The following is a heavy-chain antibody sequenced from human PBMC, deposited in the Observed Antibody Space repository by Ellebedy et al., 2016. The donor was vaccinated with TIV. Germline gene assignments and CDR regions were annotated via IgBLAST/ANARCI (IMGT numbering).Heavy chain of an antibody. J-gene: IGHJ6*02. V-gene: IGHV3-74*01. Sequence: PGGSLRLSCAASGFTFSSYWMHWVRQPPGKGLVWVSRISSDGSTTRYADSVQGRFTISRDNAKKTLYLQMNSLRAEDTAVYYCARNPVTGGSCDTPGCYGMDVWGQGTTVTVSS. CDR1: GFTFSSYW. CDR3: ARNPVTGGSCDTPGCYGMDV. CDR2: ISSDGSTT. D-gene: IGHD2-15*01.